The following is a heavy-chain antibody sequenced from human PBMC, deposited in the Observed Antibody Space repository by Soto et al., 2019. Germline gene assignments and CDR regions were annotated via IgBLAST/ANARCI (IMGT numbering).Heavy chain of an antibody. CDR3: AKGLDYSSGYQDYFDY. CDR1: GFTFSSCG. Sequence: QVQLVESGGGVVQPGRSLRLSCAASGFTFSSCGMHWVRQAPGKGLEWVAVISYDGSNKYYADSVKGRFTISRDNSKNTLYLQMNSLRAEDTAVYYCAKGLDYSSGYQDYFDYWGQGTLVTVSS. V-gene: IGHV3-30*18. CDR2: ISYDGSNK. D-gene: IGHD3-22*01. J-gene: IGHJ4*02.